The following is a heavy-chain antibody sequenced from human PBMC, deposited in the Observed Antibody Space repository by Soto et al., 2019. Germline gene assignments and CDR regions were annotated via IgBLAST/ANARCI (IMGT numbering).Heavy chain of an antibody. CDR1: GFTFSSYW. D-gene: IGHD6-13*01. CDR3: AKDQGIAASHGID. Sequence: PGGSLRLSCAASGFTFSSYWMSWVRQAPGKGLEWVATIKHDGREKYYVDSVKGRLTISRDNSKNTVYLQMNSLRADDTAVYYCAKDQGIAASHGIDWGQGTMVTVSS. V-gene: IGHV3-7*01. J-gene: IGHJ3*01. CDR2: IKHDGREK.